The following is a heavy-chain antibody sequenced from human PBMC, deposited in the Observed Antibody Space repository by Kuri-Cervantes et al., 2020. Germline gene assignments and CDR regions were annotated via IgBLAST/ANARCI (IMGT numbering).Heavy chain of an antibody. CDR2: ISWNSGSI. CDR1: GFTFDDYA. Sequence: GGSLRLSCAASGFTFDDYAMHWVRQAPGKGLEWVSGISWNSGSIGYADSVKGRFTISRDNAKNTLYLQMNSLRAEDTAVYYCARSYSGSWGLSYWGQGTLVTVSS. V-gene: IGHV3-9*01. J-gene: IGHJ4*02. D-gene: IGHD1-26*01. CDR3: ARSYSGSWGLSY.